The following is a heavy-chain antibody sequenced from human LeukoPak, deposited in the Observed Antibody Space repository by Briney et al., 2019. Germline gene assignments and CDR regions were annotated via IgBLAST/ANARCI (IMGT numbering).Heavy chain of an antibody. CDR1: GYTFTSYG. D-gene: IGHD3-3*01. CDR3: ARGYVHDFWSGYYPFDY. V-gene: IGHV1-18*01. CDR2: ISAYNGNT. Sequence: GASVKVSCKASGYTFTSYGISWVRQAPGQGLEWMGWISAYNGNTNYAQKLQGRVTMTTDTSTSTAYMELRSLRSDDTAVYYCARGYVHDFWSGYYPFDYWGQGTLVTVSS. J-gene: IGHJ4*02.